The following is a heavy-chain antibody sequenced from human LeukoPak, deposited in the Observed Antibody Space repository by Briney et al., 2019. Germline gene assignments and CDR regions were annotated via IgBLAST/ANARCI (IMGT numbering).Heavy chain of an antibody. CDR2: VNHSGST. Sequence: PSETLSLTCAVYGGSFSGYYWSWIRQPPGKGLEWIGEVNHSGSTNYNPSLKSRVTISVDTSKNQFSLKLSSVTAADTAVYYCAGEVNSSSLWGQGTLVTVSS. CDR1: GGSFSGYY. D-gene: IGHD6-13*01. V-gene: IGHV4-34*01. J-gene: IGHJ4*02. CDR3: AGEVNSSSL.